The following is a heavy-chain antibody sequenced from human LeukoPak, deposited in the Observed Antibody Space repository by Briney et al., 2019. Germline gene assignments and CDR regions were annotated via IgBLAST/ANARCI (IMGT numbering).Heavy chain of an antibody. Sequence: PGGSLRLSCAASGFTFSSYAMSWVRQAPGKGLEWVSAISGSGGSTYYADSVKGRFTISRDNSKNTLYLQMNSLKAEDTAVYYCAKAYGDYVVLDYWGQGTLVAVSS. D-gene: IGHD4-17*01. V-gene: IGHV3-23*01. CDR2: ISGSGGST. J-gene: IGHJ4*02. CDR1: GFTFSSYA. CDR3: AKAYGDYVVLDY.